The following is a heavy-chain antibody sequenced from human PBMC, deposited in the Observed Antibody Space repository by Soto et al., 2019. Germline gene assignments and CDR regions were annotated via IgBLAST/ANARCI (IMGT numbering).Heavy chain of an antibody. CDR3: AKAPYSYGYRYYYYGMDV. CDR2: ISGSGGST. J-gene: IGHJ6*02. D-gene: IGHD5-18*01. CDR1: GFTFSSYA. Sequence: GGSLRLSCAASGFTFSSYAMSWVRQAPGKGLEWVSAISGSGGSTYYADSVKGRFTISRDNSKNTLYLQMNSLRAEDTAVYYCAKAPYSYGYRYYYYGMDVWGQGTTVTVSS. V-gene: IGHV3-23*01.